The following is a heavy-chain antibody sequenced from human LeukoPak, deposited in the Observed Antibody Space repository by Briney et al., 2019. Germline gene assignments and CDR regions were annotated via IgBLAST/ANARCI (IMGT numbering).Heavy chain of an antibody. CDR3: AREPVSIAAAGIDY. CDR1: GFTFSSYI. V-gene: IGHV3-21*01. Sequence: GGSLRLSCAASGFTFSSYIMNWVRQAPGKGLEWVSSISSSSSYIYYADSVKGRFTISRDNAKNSLYLQMNSLRAEDTAVYYCAREPVSIAAAGIDYWGQGNLVTVSS. CDR2: ISSSSSYI. D-gene: IGHD6-13*01. J-gene: IGHJ4*02.